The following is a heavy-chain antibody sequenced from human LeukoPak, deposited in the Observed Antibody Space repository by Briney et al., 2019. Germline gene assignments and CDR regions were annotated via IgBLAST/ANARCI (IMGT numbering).Heavy chain of an antibody. CDR1: GYSISSGYY. D-gene: IGHD2-2*01. CDR3: ARQDIVVVPAAGGVDY. V-gene: IGHV4-38-2*01. CDR2: IYHSGST. J-gene: IGHJ4*02. Sequence: SETLSLTCAVSGYSISSGYYWGWIRQPPGKGLEWIGSIYHSGSTYYNPSLKSRVTISVDTSKNQFSLKLSSVTAADTAVYYCARQDIVVVPAAGGVDYWGQGTLVTVSS.